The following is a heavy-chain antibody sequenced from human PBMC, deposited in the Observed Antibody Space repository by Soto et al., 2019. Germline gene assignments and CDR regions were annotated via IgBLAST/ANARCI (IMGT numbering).Heavy chain of an antibody. V-gene: IGHV1-18*04. CDR1: GYTFTSYG. Sequence: RASVKVSCKASGYTFTSYGISWVRQAPGQGLEWVGWISAYNGNTNYAQKLQGRVTMTTDTSTSTAYMELRSLRSDDTAVYYCARDRDYYGSGSTYYGMDVWGQGTTVTVSS. CDR2: ISAYNGNT. J-gene: IGHJ6*02. CDR3: ARDRDYYGSGSTYYGMDV. D-gene: IGHD3-10*01.